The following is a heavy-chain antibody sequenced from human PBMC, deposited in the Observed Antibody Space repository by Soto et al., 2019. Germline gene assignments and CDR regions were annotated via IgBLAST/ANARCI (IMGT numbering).Heavy chain of an antibody. CDR2: ISAYNGNT. V-gene: IGHV1-18*01. CDR3: ARDLGITMVRGHAFDI. D-gene: IGHD3-10*01. J-gene: IGHJ3*02. Sequence: GASVKVSCKASGYTFTSYGIGWVRQAPGQGLEWMGWISAYNGNTNYAQKLQGRVTMTTDTSTSTAYMELRSLRSDDTAVYYCARDLGITMVRGHAFDIWGQGTMVTVSS. CDR1: GYTFTSYG.